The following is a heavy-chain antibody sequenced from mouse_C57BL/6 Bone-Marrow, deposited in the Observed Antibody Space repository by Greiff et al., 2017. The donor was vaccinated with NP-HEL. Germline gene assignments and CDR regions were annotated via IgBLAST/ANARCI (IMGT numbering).Heavy chain of an antibody. J-gene: IGHJ4*01. V-gene: IGHV5-6*01. CDR2: ISSGGSYT. Sequence: EVQRVESGGDLVKPGGSLKLSCAASGFTFSSYGMSWVRQTPDKRLEWVATISSGGSYTYYPDSVKGRFTISRDNAKNTLYMQMSSLKSEDTAIYYCARHGITCSMDYWGQGTSVTVSS. CDR3: ARHGITCSMDY. D-gene: IGHD2-4*01. CDR1: GFTFSSYG.